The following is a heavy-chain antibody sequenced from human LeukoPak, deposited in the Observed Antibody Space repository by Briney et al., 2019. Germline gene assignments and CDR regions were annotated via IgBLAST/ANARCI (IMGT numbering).Heavy chain of an antibody. CDR3: ARVPDYGDYVENWFDP. V-gene: IGHV1-8*01. J-gene: IGHJ5*02. CDR2: MNPNSGNT. Sequence: ASVKVSCKAFGYTFTSYDINWVRQATGQGLEWMGWMNPNSGNTGYAQKFQGRVTMTRNTSISTAYMELSSLRSEDTAVYYCARVPDYGDYVENWFDPWGQGTLVTVSS. CDR1: GYTFTSYD. D-gene: IGHD4-17*01.